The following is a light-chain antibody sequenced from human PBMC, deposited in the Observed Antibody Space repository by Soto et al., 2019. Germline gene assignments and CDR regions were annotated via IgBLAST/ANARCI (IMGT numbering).Light chain of an antibody. CDR2: GES. CDR1: QSVSSSY. Sequence: EIVLTQSPGTLSLSPGERATLSCRASQSVSSSYLAWYQQKPGQAPRLLIYGESSRSTGIPDRFSVSGSGTDFTLTISRLEPEDFAVYYGQQYVSSLITFGQGTRLEIK. J-gene: IGKJ5*01. V-gene: IGKV3-20*01. CDR3: QQYVSSLIT.